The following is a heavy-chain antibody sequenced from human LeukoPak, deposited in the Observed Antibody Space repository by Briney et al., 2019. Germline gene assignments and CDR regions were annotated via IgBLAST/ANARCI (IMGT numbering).Heavy chain of an antibody. CDR1: GGSISSYY. Sequence: SQTLSLTCTVSGGSISSYYWSWIRQPPGKGLEWIGYIYYGGSTNYNPSLKSRVTISVDTSKNRFSLKLSSVTAADTAVYYCARDPVVGANDAFDIWGQGTMVTVSS. J-gene: IGHJ3*02. D-gene: IGHD1-26*01. CDR2: IYYGGST. CDR3: ARDPVVGANDAFDI. V-gene: IGHV4-59*01.